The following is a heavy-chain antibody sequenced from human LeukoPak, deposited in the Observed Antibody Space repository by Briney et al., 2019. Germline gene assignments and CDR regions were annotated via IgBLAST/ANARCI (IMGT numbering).Heavy chain of an antibody. V-gene: IGHV3-23*01. CDR1: RFTFSSYA. D-gene: IGHD6-13*01. Sequence: GGSLRLSCAASRFTFSSYAMSWVRQAPGKGLEWVSAISGSGVITYYADSVKGRLTMSRDNSKNTLYLQMNSLRAEDTAAYYCAKEGYSSTWNADFDYWGQGTLVIVSS. J-gene: IGHJ4*02. CDR3: AKEGYSSTWNADFDY. CDR2: ISGSGVIT.